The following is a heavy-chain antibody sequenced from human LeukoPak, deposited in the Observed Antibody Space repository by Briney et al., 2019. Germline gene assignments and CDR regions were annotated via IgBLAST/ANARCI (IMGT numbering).Heavy chain of an antibody. CDR2: MNPNSGNT. D-gene: IGHD3-10*01. Sequence: GASVKVSCKASGYTFTSYDINWVRQATGQGLEWMGWMNPNSGNTGYAQKFQGRVTMTRNTSISTAYMELSSLRSEDTAVYYCARSGRLLLCFGELLSGAPYFDYWGQGTLVTVSS. J-gene: IGHJ4*02. V-gene: IGHV1-8*01. CDR1: GYTFTSYD. CDR3: ARSGRLLLCFGELLSGAPYFDY.